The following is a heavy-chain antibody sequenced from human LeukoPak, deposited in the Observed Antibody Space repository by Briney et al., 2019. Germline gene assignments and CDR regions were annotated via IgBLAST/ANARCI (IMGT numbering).Heavy chain of an antibody. V-gene: IGHV3-23*01. CDR1: GFTFSSYA. Sequence: GGSLRLSCAASGFTFSSYAMSWVRQAPGKGLEWVSAISGSGGSTYYADSVKGRFTISRDNSKNTLYLQMNSLRAEDTAVYYCAKTPGIATAGTDYFDYWGQGTLVTVSS. D-gene: IGHD6-13*01. J-gene: IGHJ4*02. CDR2: ISGSGGST. CDR3: AKTPGIATAGTDYFDY.